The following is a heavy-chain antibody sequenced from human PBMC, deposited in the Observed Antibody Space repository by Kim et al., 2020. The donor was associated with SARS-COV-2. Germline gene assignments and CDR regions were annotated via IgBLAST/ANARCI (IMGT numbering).Heavy chain of an antibody. V-gene: IGHV3-23*01. D-gene: IGHD3-22*01. CDR3: AKAHSSGYQYYYYGMDV. CDR1: GFTFSSYA. Sequence: GGSLRLSCAASGFTFSSYAMSWVRQAPGKGLEWVSAISGSGGSTYYADSVKGRFTISRDNSKNTLYLQMNSLRAEDTAVYYCAKAHSSGYQYYYYGMDVWGQGTTVTVSS. J-gene: IGHJ6*02. CDR2: ISGSGGST.